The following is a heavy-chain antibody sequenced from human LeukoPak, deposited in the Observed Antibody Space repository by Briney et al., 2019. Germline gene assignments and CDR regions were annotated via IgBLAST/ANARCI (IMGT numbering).Heavy chain of an antibody. D-gene: IGHD5-24*01. CDR3: ARAWGRDGYNYDY. J-gene: IGHJ4*02. CDR1: GYSISSGSYY. V-gene: IGHV4-61*02. Sequence: SETLSLTCTVSGYSISSGSYYWSWIRQPAGKGLEWIGRIYTSGSTNYNPSLKSRVTISVDTSKNQFSLKLSSVTAADTAVYYCARAWGRDGYNYDYWGQGTLVTVSS. CDR2: IYTSGST.